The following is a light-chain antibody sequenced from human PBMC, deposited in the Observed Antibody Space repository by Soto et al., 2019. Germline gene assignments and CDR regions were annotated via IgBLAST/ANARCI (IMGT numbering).Light chain of an antibody. CDR3: SSYAGSNNLGV. J-gene: IGLJ1*01. CDR2: EVT. Sequence: QSALTQPPSASGSPGQSVTISCTGTSSDVGGYNYVSWYQQHPGKAPKLMIYEVTKRPSGVPDRFSGSKSGNTASLTVSGLQAADEADYYCSSYAGSNNLGVFGTGTKLTVL. CDR1: SSDVGGYNY. V-gene: IGLV2-8*01.